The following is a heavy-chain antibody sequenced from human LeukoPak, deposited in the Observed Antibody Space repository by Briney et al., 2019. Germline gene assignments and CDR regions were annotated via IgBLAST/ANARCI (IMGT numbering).Heavy chain of an antibody. CDR3: AKDRPPFTKYSSSWYGYFDY. CDR2: ISYDGSNK. J-gene: IGHJ4*02. Sequence: QPGRSLRLSCAASGFTFSSYGMHWVRQAPGKGLEWVAVISYDGSNKYYADSVKGRFTISRDNSKNTLYLQMNSLRAEDTAVYYCAKDRPPFTKYSSSWYGYFDYWGQGTLVTVSS. CDR1: GFTFSSYG. D-gene: IGHD6-13*01. V-gene: IGHV3-30*18.